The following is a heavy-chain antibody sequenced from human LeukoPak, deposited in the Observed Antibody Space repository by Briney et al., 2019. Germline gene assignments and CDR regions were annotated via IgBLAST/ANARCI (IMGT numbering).Heavy chain of an antibody. D-gene: IGHD1-26*01. Sequence: GESLKISCMDSGYSFTNYWIGWVRQMPGKGLEWMGIIHAYDSHTTYSPSFQGQVTISADKSISTAYLQWNSLKASDTAMYYCARAYHGSHYWEFDPWGQGTLVTVSS. V-gene: IGHV5-51*01. CDR2: IHAYDSHT. CDR1: GYSFTNYW. J-gene: IGHJ5*02. CDR3: ARAYHGSHYWEFDP.